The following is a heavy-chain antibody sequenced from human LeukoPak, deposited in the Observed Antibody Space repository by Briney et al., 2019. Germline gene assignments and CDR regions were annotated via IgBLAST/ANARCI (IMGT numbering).Heavy chain of an antibody. CDR2: ISSSSTFI. V-gene: IGHV3-21*01. CDR1: GFTFSSYW. J-gene: IGHJ4*02. D-gene: IGHD6-19*01. CDR3: ARDRSVAGTVDY. Sequence: GGSLRLSCAASGFTFSSYWMSWVRQAPGKGLEWVSSISSSSTFISYADSVKGRFTISRDNAKNSLYLQMNSLTAEDTAVYYCARDRSVAGTVDYWGQGTLVTVSS.